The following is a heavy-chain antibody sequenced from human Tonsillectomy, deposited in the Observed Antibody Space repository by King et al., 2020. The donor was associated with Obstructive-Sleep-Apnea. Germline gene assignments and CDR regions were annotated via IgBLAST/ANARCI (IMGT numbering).Heavy chain of an antibody. V-gene: IGHV3-66*01. J-gene: IGHJ4*02. CDR2: IYIGGGT. Sequence: VQLVESGGGLVQPGGSVRLSCAASGFTVSSNYMSWVRQAPGKGLEWVSVIYIGGGTYYADSVKGRFTISRATSKNTLYLQMNSLRAEDTAVYYCARVVGAIIYWGQGMLVTVSS. CDR1: GFTVSSNY. D-gene: IGHD1-26*01. CDR3: ARVVGAIIY.